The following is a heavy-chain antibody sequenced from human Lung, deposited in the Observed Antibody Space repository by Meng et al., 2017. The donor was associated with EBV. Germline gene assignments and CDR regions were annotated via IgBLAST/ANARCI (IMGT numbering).Heavy chain of an antibody. Sequence: EVQLVGSGGGLIQPGGSLRLSWAASGFSVSNYYLAWVRQAPGKGLEWVSFIYSGGSTFYADSVKGRFTISEDNSRNTLYLQMNSLSADDTAVYYCATWTSRAGAFDLWGQGTMVTVSS. V-gene: IGHV3-53*01. CDR2: IYSGGST. D-gene: IGHD3/OR15-3a*01. CDR3: ATWTSRAGAFDL. CDR1: GFSVSNYY. J-gene: IGHJ3*01.